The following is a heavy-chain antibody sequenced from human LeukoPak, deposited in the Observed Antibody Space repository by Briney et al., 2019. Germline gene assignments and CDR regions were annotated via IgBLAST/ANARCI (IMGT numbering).Heavy chain of an antibody. CDR2: ISSSSTYI. CDR1: GFTFSSYS. CDR3: ARVGCSGGRCPGYGMDV. J-gene: IGHJ6*02. D-gene: IGHD2-15*01. Sequence: GGSLRLSCAASGFTFSSYSMNWVRQAPGKGLEWVSSISSSSTYIYYADSVKGRFTISRDNAKNSLYLQMNSLRVEDTAVYYCARVGCSGGRCPGYGMDVWGQGTTVTVSS. V-gene: IGHV3-21*01.